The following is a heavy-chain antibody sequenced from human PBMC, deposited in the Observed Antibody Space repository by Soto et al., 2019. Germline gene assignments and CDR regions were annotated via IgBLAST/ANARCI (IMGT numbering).Heavy chain of an antibody. CDR2: IKQDGGET. J-gene: IGHJ4*02. Sequence: PGGSLRLSCAASGFTFNNYCMSWVRQAPGKGLQWVASIKQDGGETYYVDSVKGRLTISRDNAMNSLYLQMNSLRAEDTAVYYCARSLNPASHFDYWGQGTLVTVSS. CDR1: GFTFNNYC. CDR3: ARSLNPASHFDY. V-gene: IGHV3-7*01.